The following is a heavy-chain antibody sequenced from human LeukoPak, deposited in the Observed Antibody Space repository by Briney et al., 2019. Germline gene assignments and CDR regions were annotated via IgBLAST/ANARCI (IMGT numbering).Heavy chain of an antibody. Sequence: ASVKVSCKASGYTFTSYAMHWVRQAPGQRLEWMGWINAGNGNTKYSQKFQGRVTMTRDTSISTAYMELSRLRSDDTAVYYCARGTLIGDYFSWGQGTLVTVSS. CDR3: ARGTLIGDYFS. D-gene: IGHD4-17*01. J-gene: IGHJ5*02. CDR2: INAGNGNT. V-gene: IGHV1-3*01. CDR1: GYTFTSYA.